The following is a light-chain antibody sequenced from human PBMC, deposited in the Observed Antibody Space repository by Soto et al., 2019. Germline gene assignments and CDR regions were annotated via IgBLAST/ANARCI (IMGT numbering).Light chain of an antibody. J-gene: IGLJ2*01. CDR3: SSYTSSDTLV. CDR2: EVS. Sequence: QSVLTQPASVSGSPGQSITISCTGTTSDVGLYNYVSWYQQHPGKAPKLMISEVSNRPSGVSNRFSGSKSGNTASLTISGLQAEDEADYYCSSYTSSDTLVFGVGTKLTVL. CDR1: TSDVGLYNY. V-gene: IGLV2-14*01.